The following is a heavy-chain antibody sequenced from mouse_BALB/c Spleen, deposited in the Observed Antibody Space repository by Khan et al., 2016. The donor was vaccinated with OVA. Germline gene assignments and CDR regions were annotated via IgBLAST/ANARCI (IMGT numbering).Heavy chain of an antibody. CDR2: IYPGNSDT. J-gene: IGHJ3*01. V-gene: IGHV1-5*01. D-gene: IGHD1-3*01. CDR3: ARGGDSSFAY. CDR1: GYSFTSYL. Sequence: VRLQQSGTVLARPGASVKMSCKVSGYSFTSYLIHWVKQRPGPGLEWIGDIYPGNSDTTYNKKFKDKAKLTAGTSANTVFMVLSSLTNEDSAVYYCARGGDSSFAYWGQGTLVTVSA.